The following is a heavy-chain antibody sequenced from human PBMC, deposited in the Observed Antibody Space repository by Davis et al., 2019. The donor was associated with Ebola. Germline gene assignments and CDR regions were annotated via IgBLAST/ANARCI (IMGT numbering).Heavy chain of an antibody. CDR3: VVALVS. Sequence: SVKVSCKASGYTFSGYYINWVRQAPGQGLEWMGRIIPILGIANYAQKFQGRVTITADKSTSTAYMELSSLRSEDTAVYYCVVALVSWGQGTLVTVSS. D-gene: IGHD3-22*01. J-gene: IGHJ4*02. V-gene: IGHV1-69*02. CDR1: GYTFSGYY. CDR2: IIPILGIA.